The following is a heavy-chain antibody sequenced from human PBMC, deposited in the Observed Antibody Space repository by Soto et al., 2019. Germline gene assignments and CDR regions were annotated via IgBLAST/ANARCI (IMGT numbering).Heavy chain of an antibody. Sequence: SETLSLTCSVSGDSISNSRFYWAWIRQPPGEGLEWIGSIYHTGNAYYNPSLKSRVTISVDTSKNQFSLKLSSVTAADTAVYYCARRGAGDSKWFDPWGQGTLVTVSS. CDR1: GDSISNSRFY. V-gene: IGHV4-39*01. D-gene: IGHD4-4*01. J-gene: IGHJ5*02. CDR2: IYHTGNA. CDR3: ARRGAGDSKWFDP.